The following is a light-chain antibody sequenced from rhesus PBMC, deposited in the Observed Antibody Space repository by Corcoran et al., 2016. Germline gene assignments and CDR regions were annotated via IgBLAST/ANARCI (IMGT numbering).Light chain of an antibody. J-gene: IGLJ6*01. V-gene: IGLV3-44*01. Sequence: SYDLTQPPSVTVSPGQTARITCGGDNIGSEAVHWYQQKPPQAPVRVIDSDSDRPSGLPGRVSGSKSGNTATLTLSGGEAGDKAYYYWQVWNSSSVHAVSGRGTKLPVL. CDR1: NIGSEA. CDR3: QVWNSSSVHAV. CDR2: SDS.